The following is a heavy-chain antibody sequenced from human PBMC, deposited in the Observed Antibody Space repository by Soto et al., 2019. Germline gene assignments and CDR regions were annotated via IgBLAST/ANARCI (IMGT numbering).Heavy chain of an antibody. J-gene: IGHJ6*02. CDR3: ARDHLPFSPMGRGDCGMDV. V-gene: IGHV3-33*01. CDR1: GFTFSSYG. CDR2: IWYDGSNK. Sequence: QVQLMESGGGVVQPGRSLRLSCAASGFTFSSYGMHWVRQAPGKGLEWVAVIWYDGSNKYYADSVKGRFTISRDNSKNTLYLQMNSLRAEDTAVYYCARDHLPFSPMGRGDCGMDVWGQGTTVTVSS. D-gene: IGHD3-10*01.